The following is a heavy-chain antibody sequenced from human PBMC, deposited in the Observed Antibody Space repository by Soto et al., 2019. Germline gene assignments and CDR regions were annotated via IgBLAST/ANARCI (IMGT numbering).Heavy chain of an antibody. Sequence: QVQLQESGPGLVKPSETLSLTCTVSGGSISDLYLSWTRQPPGKGLGWIGYGLRHEFVGTNPSLTNRVTISVDMSKRQFSLRLNSVTAADTAVYYCVAGPDHAKRACWGQVTLVTVSS. CDR2: GLRHEFV. J-gene: IGHJ4*01. CDR3: VAGPDHAKRAC. CDR1: GGSISDLY. V-gene: IGHV4-59*11.